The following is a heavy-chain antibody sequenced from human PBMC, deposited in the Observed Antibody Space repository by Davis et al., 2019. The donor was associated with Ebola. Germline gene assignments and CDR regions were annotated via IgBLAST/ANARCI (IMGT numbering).Heavy chain of an antibody. V-gene: IGHV4-61*01. CDR3: ARDGVGYGEGLEY. CDR2: IYYRGTI. J-gene: IGHJ4*02. D-gene: IGHD4-17*01. Sequence: MPSETLSLTCAVSGDSVTSYLYYWSWLRKHPGKGLEWIAYIYYRGTITYNPSLKTRGTISLATSKDQFSLRLTSVTAADTAVDYCARDGVGYGEGLEYWGQGSLVTVSS. CDR1: GDSVTSYLYY.